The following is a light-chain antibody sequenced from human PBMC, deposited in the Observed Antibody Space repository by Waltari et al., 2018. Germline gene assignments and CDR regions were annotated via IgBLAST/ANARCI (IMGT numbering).Light chain of an antibody. CDR1: QSVGWS. CDR3: QHYVRLPVT. Sequence: TLSCRASQSVGWSLAWYQQKPGQAPRLVISGASSRATGIPDRFSGSGSGTDFSLTISRLEPEDFAVYYCQHYVRLPVTFGQGTKVEI. J-gene: IGKJ1*01. CDR2: GAS. V-gene: IGKV3-20*01.